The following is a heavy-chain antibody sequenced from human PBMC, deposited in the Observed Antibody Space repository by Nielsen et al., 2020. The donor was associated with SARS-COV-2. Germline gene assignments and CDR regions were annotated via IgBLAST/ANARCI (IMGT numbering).Heavy chain of an antibody. CDR1: GYSFTSYW. CDR3: AILRARIYYYYGMDV. J-gene: IGHJ6*02. CDR2: IDPSDSYT. D-gene: IGHD5/OR15-5a*01. Sequence: GESLKIFCKGSGYSFTSYWISWVRQMPGKGLEWMGRIDPSDSYTNYSPSFQGHVTISADKSISTAYLQWSSLKASDTAMYYCAILRARIYYYYGMDVWGQGTTVTVSS. V-gene: IGHV5-10-1*01.